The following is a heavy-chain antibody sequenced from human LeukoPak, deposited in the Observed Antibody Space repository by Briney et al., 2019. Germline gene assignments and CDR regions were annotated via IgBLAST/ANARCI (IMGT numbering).Heavy chain of an antibody. J-gene: IGHJ6*03. CDR2: IYTSGST. CDR3: ARDPSSGWSNYYYYYMDV. V-gene: IGHV4-4*07. CDR1: GGSISSYY. D-gene: IGHD6-19*01. Sequence: PSETLSLTCTVSGGSISSYYWSGIRQPAGKGLEWIGRIYTSGSTNYNPSLKSRVTISVDKSKNQFSLKLSSVTAADTAVYYCARDPSSGWSNYYYYYMDVWGKGTTVTVSS.